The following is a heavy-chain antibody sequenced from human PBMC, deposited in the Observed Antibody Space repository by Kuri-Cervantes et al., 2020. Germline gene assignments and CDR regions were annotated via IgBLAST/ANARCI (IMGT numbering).Heavy chain of an antibody. J-gene: IGHJ3*02. V-gene: IGHV6-1*01. CDR1: GDSVSSNSAA. CDR2: TCYRSKWYN. Sequence: SETLSLTCAISGDSVSSNSAAWNWIRQSPSRGLEWLGRTCYRSKWYNDYAVSVKSRITINPDTSKNQFSLQLNSVTPEDTAVYYCARGTLYCSGGSCYGAGAFDIWGQGTMVTVSS. CDR3: ARGTLYCSGGSCYGAGAFDI. D-gene: IGHD2-15*01.